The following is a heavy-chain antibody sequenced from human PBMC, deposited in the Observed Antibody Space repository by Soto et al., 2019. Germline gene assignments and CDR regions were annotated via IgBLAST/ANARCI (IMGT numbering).Heavy chain of an antibody. Sequence: TLKESGPTLVKSTQTLTLTCTFSGFSLTTSGVAVGWIRQPPGKALEWLALIYWDDAKRYSPSLKSRLTITKYTSKNHVGLMRTNIDPVDTATYSCAHCLGEAWFDPWGQGTLVIVSA. D-gene: IGHD3-16*01. CDR2: IYWDDAK. CDR3: AHCLGEAWFDP. J-gene: IGHJ5*02. CDR1: GFSLTTSGVA. V-gene: IGHV2-5*02.